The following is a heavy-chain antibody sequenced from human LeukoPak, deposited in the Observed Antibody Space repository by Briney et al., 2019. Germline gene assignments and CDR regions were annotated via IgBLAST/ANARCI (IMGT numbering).Heavy chain of an antibody. D-gene: IGHD6-13*01. J-gene: IGHJ4*02. CDR1: GFTFSSYA. CDR2: IYSGGST. CDR3: AKGENWQQLVHF. Sequence: PGGSLRLSCAASGFTFSSYAMSWVRQAPGKGLEWVSIIYSGGSTYYAGSVRGRFTISRDNSKNTLYLQMNSLRAEDTAVYYCAKGENWQQLVHFWGQGTLVTVSS. V-gene: IGHV3-23*03.